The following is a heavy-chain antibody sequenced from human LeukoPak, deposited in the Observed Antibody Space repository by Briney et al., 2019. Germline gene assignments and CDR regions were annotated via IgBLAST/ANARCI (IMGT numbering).Heavy chain of an antibody. Sequence: QPGACLRLSCAASGFTFSNYAMSWVRQAPGKGLEWVSAITGSGGNTYYADSVKGRFTISRDNSKNTVFLQMNSLRAEDTAVYYCAKWGDYDVLTGYYVSDYWGQGTLVTVSS. V-gene: IGHV3-23*01. CDR2: ITGSGGNT. CDR1: GFTFSNYA. CDR3: AKWGDYDVLTGYYVSDY. J-gene: IGHJ4*02. D-gene: IGHD3-9*01.